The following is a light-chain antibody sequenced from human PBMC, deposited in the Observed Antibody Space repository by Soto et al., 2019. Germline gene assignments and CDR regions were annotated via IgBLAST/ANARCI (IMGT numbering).Light chain of an antibody. V-gene: IGKV1-5*03. CDR2: KAS. J-gene: IGKJ5*01. CDR1: QGISSN. CDR3: QQYNSYSIT. Sequence: QLTQSPSSLSASVGDRVTITCRASQGISSNLAWYQQKPGKAPKLLIYKASTLKSGVPSRFSGSGSGTEFTLTISSLQPDDFATYYCQQYNSYSITFGQGTRLEIK.